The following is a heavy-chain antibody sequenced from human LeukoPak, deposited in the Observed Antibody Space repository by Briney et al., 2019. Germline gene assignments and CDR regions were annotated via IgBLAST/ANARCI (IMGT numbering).Heavy chain of an antibody. D-gene: IGHD3-10*01. CDR1: GGSISSGGYS. CDR3: ARGSYYNVGGLDKGPLPPDYFDY. CDR2: IYYSGST. Sequence: PSETLSLTCAVSGGSISSGGYSWSWIRQPPGKGLEWIGYIYYSGSTYYNPSLKSRVTISVDTSKNQFSLKLSSVTAADTAVYYCARGSYYNVGGLDKGPLPPDYFDYWGQGTLVTVSS. J-gene: IGHJ4*02. V-gene: IGHV4-30-4*07.